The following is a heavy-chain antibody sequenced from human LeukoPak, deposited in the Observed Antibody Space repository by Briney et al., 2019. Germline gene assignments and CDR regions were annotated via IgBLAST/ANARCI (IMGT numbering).Heavy chain of an antibody. D-gene: IGHD3-10*01. CDR3: AKGYPSGSFPFDY. V-gene: IGHV3-23*01. J-gene: IGHJ4*02. CDR1: GFTFSSYA. Sequence: PGGSLRLSCAASGFTFSSYAMNWVRQAPGKGLEWVSSISGSGSSTYYADSVKGRFTISRENSKNTLYLQVNSLRAEDTALYFCAKGYPSGSFPFDYWGQGALVTVSS. CDR2: ISGSGSST.